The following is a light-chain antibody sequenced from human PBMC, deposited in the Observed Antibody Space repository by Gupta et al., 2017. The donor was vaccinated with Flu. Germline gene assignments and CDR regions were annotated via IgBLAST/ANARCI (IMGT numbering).Light chain of an antibody. CDR2: RDK. CDR3: QVWDGNTGV. Sequence: APGQTARCPCGGNKIEDNRGHWNQQRPVQAPVLVMYRDKYRPSGNPERCSGSKSGTTATLTISKAQDGDEDDYYWQVWDGNTGVFGGGTKLTVL. J-gene: IGLJ3*02. V-gene: IGLV3-9*02. CDR1: KIEDNR.